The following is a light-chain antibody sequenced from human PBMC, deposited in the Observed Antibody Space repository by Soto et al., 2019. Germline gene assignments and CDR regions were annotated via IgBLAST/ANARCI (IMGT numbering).Light chain of an antibody. CDR3: LQHNYYPYN. CDR1: QGIRSD. Sequence: DIQLPQSPSSLSASVGDRVTITCRASQGIRSDLGWYQQTPGKAPKRLIYAASRLQGGVPSRFSAGGSGTEFILTISSLHPEDCATYYCLQHNYYPYNFGQGTKVDIK. J-gene: IGKJ2*01. CDR2: AAS. V-gene: IGKV1-17*01.